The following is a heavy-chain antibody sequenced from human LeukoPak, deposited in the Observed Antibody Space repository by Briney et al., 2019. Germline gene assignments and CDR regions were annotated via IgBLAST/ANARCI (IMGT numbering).Heavy chain of an antibody. CDR3: ARASLRLGELSAFGY. V-gene: IGHV1-69*01. D-gene: IGHD3-16*02. J-gene: IGHJ4*02. Sequence: SVKVSCKASGGTFSSSAISWVRQAPGQGLEWMGGIIPIFGTANYAQKFQGRVTITADESTSTAYMELSSLRSEDTAVYYCARASLRLGELSAFGYWGQGTLVTVSS. CDR2: IIPIFGTA. CDR1: GGTFSSSA.